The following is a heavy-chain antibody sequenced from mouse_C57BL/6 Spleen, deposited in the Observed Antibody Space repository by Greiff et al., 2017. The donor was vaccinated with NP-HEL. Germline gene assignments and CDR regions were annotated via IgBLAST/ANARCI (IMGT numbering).Heavy chain of an antibody. Sequence: QVQLQQPGAELVKPGASVKLSCKASGYTFTSYWMHWVKQRPGQGLEWIGMIHPNSGSTNYNEKFKSKATLTVDKSSSTAYMQLSSLTSEDSAVYYCARSGSHWYFDVWGTRTTVTVSS. J-gene: IGHJ1*03. CDR1: GYTFTSYW. CDR3: ARSGSHWYFDV. D-gene: IGHD4-1*01. CDR2: IHPNSGST. V-gene: IGHV1-64*01.